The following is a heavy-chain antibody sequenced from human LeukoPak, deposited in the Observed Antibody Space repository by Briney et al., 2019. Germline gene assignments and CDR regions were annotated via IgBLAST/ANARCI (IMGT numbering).Heavy chain of an antibody. CDR3: AREAYGSGTYYNVEFDY. CDR2: ISGGGGNT. CDR1: GFTFSSYA. Sequence: GGSLRLSCAASGFTFSSYAMSWVRQAPGKGLEWVSAISGGGGNTYYADSVKGRFTISRDNSKNTLYLQMNSLRAEDTAVYYCAREAYGSGTYYNVEFDYWGQGTLVTVSS. D-gene: IGHD3-10*01. V-gene: IGHV3-23*01. J-gene: IGHJ4*02.